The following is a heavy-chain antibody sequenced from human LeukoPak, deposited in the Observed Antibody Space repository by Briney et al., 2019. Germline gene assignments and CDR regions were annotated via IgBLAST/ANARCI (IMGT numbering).Heavy chain of an antibody. Sequence: PSQTLSLTCTVSGVSVSSGDYYSSWIPQPPRKGLEWIGYIYYTGSTYYNPSLKSRVTISVDTSKNQFSLNLSSVTAADTAVYYCARVRIYGSGTYYHDYWGRGTLVTVSS. CDR1: GVSVSSGDYY. V-gene: IGHV4-30-4*01. J-gene: IGHJ4*02. CDR2: IYYTGST. CDR3: ARVRIYGSGTYYHDY. D-gene: IGHD3-10*01.